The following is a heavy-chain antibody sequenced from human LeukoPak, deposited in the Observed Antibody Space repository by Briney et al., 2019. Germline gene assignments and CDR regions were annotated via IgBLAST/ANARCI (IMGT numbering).Heavy chain of an antibody. CDR2: IWYDGSNK. CDR1: GFTFSDYG. V-gene: IGHV3-33*08. Sequence: GGSLRLSCAASGFTFSDYGMHWVRQAPGKELEWVAVIWYDGSNKYYADSVKGRFIISRDNSKNTLYLQMNSLRAEDTAVYYCARELGRVGAFDIWGQGTMVTVSS. D-gene: IGHD1-26*01. J-gene: IGHJ3*02. CDR3: ARELGRVGAFDI.